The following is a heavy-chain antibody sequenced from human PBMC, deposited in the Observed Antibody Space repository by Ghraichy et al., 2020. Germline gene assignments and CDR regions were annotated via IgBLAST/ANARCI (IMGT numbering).Heavy chain of an antibody. Sequence: SETLSLTCTVSGGSISSYYWSWIRQPPGKGLEWIGYIYTSGSTNYNPSLKSRVTISVDTSKNQFSLKLSSVTAADTAVYYCARQGLAVAGTFLWRFDYWGQGTLVTISS. D-gene: IGHD6-19*01. J-gene: IGHJ4*02. V-gene: IGHV4-4*09. CDR2: IYTSGST. CDR1: GGSISSYY. CDR3: ARQGLAVAGTFLWRFDY.